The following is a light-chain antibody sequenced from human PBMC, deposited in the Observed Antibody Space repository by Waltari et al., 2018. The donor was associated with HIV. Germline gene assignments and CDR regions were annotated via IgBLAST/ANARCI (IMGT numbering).Light chain of an antibody. J-gene: IGLJ2*01. Sequence: QSALTQPASVSGSPGQSITISCTGTSSDVGVYNLFSWYQQHPGKAPKLMIYEGRKRPSGVSNRFSGSKSGNTASLTISGLQAEDEADYYCCSYAGSSTLVFGGGTKLTVL. CDR1: SSDVGVYNL. V-gene: IGLV2-23*01. CDR2: EGR. CDR3: CSYAGSSTLV.